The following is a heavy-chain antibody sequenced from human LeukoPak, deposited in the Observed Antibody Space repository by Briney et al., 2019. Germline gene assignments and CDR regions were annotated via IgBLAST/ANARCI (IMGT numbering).Heavy chain of an antibody. Sequence: GGSLRLSCAASGFTFSSYSMNWVRQAPGKGLEWVSYISSSSSTIYYADSVKGRFTISRDNAKNSLYLQINSLRAEDTAAYYCARDTGIAAAGDFDYWGQGTLVTVSS. V-gene: IGHV3-48*01. CDR3: ARDTGIAAAGDFDY. J-gene: IGHJ4*02. CDR1: GFTFSSYS. CDR2: ISSSSSTI. D-gene: IGHD6-13*01.